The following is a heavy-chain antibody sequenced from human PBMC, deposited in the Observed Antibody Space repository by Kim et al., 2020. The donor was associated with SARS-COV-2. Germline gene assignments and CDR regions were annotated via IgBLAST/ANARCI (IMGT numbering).Heavy chain of an antibody. J-gene: IGHJ5*02. Sequence: SETLSLTCTVSGGSISSSSYYWGWIRQPPGKGLEWIGSIYYSGSTYYNPSLKSRVTISVDTSKNQFSLKLSSVTAADTAVYYCARDAHCGGDCYLWFDP. CDR1: GGSISSSSYY. CDR2: IYYSGST. V-gene: IGHV4-39*07. CDR3: ARDAHCGGDCYLWFDP. D-gene: IGHD2-21*02.